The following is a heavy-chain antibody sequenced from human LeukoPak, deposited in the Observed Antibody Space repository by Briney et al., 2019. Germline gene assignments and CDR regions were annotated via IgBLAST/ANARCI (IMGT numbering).Heavy chain of an antibody. J-gene: IGHJ4*02. V-gene: IGHV3-23*01. Sequence: GGSLRLSCAASGFTFSSYTMSWVRQSPGKGLEGVSAISGSGFETFYADSVKGRFTISRDNSNDTLYLQMNSLGADDTAIYYCAKDRDVYSAFDSWGQGTLVTVSS. D-gene: IGHD3-16*01. CDR1: GFTFSSYT. CDR3: AKDRDVYSAFDS. CDR2: ISGSGFET.